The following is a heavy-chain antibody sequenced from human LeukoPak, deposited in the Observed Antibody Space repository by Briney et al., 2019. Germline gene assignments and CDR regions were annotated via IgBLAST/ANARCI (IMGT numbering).Heavy chain of an antibody. D-gene: IGHD6-19*01. J-gene: IGHJ1*01. CDR1: GYTFTGYY. CDR3: AIAVAGEYFQH. V-gene: IGHV1-2*02. CDR2: INPNSGGT. Sequence: GASVKVSCKASGYTFTGYYMHWVRQAPGQGLEWMGGINPNSGGTNYAQKFQGRVTMTRDTSIGTAYMELSRLRSDDTAVYYCAIAVAGEYFQHWGQGTLVTVSS.